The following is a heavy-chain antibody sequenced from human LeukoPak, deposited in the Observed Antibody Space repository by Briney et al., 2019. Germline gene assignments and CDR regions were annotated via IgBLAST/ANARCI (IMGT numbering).Heavy chain of an antibody. D-gene: IGHD2-15*01. CDR2: IYYSGST. J-gene: IGHJ4*02. CDR3: ARDPSGGSSKPIDY. CDR1: GGSISSSSYY. V-gene: IGHV4-39*07. Sequence: SETLSFTCTVSGGSISSSSYYWGWIRQPPGKGLEWIGSIYYSGSTYYNPSLKSRVTISVDTSKNQFSLKLSSVTAADTAVYYCARDPSGGSSKPIDYWGQGTLVTVSS.